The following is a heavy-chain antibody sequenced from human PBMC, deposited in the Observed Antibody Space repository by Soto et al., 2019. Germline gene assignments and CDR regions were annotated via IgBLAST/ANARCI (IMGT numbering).Heavy chain of an antibody. Sequence: GGSLRLSCAASGFTFSSYAMHWVRQAPGKGLEWVAVISYDGSNKYYADSVKGRFTISRDNSKNTLYLQMNSLRAEDTAVYHCARDNVDYDFWSGYSNWFDPWGQGTLVTVSS. CDR2: ISYDGSNK. D-gene: IGHD3-3*01. V-gene: IGHV3-30-3*01. CDR1: GFTFSSYA. J-gene: IGHJ5*02. CDR3: ARDNVDYDFWSGYSNWFDP.